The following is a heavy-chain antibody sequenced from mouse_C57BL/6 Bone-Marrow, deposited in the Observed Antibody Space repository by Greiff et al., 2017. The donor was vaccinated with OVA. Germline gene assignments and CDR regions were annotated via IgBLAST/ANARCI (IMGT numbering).Heavy chain of an antibody. Sequence: VQLKESGPGLAKPSQTLSLTCSVTGYSITSDYWNWIRKFPGNKLEYMGYISYSGSTYYNPSLNSRISITRDTSKNQYYLQLNSVTTEDTATYYWARGLRRPHLDYAMDYWGQGTSVTVAS. CDR1: GYSITSDY. V-gene: IGHV3-8*01. J-gene: IGHJ4*01. CDR3: ARGLRRPHLDYAMDY. CDR2: ISYSGST. D-gene: IGHD2-2*01.